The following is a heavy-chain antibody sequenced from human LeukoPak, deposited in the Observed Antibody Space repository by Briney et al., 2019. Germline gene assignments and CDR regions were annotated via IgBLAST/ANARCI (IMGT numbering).Heavy chain of an antibody. CDR3: ARVVLSTMVRGVIRYYYYGMDV. V-gene: IGHV1-46*01. D-gene: IGHD3-10*01. CDR1: GYTFTSYY. CDR2: INPSGGST. J-gene: IGHJ6*02. Sequence: ASVKVSCKASGYTFTSYYMHWVRQAPGQGLEWMGIINPSGGSTSYAQKFQGRVTMTRDTSTSTVYMELSSLRSEDTAVYYCARVVLSTMVRGVIRYYYYGMDVWGQGTTVTVSS.